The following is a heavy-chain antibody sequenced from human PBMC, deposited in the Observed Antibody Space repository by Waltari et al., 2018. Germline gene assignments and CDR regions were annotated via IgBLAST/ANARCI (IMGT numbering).Heavy chain of an antibody. CDR1: GFTFSSYS. D-gene: IGHD2-15*01. CDR2: ISSSSSYK. J-gene: IGHJ6*03. CDR3: ASGGRGYCSGGSCLDNYYYYYMDV. Sequence: EVQLVESGGGLVKPGGSLRLSCAASGFTFSSYSMNWVRQAPGKGLEWVSSISSSSSYKDYADSVKGRFIISRDNAKNSLYLQMNSLRAEDTAVYYCASGGRGYCSGGSCLDNYYYYYMDVWGKGTTVTVSS. V-gene: IGHV3-21*03.